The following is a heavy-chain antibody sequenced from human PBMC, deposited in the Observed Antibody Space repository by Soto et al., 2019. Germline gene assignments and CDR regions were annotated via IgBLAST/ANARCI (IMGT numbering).Heavy chain of an antibody. V-gene: IGHV1-2*04. J-gene: IGHJ4*02. Sequence: GASVKVSCKASGYTFTGYYMHWVRQAPGQGLEWMGWINPNSGGTNYAQKFQGWVTMTRDTSISTAYMELSRLRSDDTAVYYCARGRLGGYSAIDYWGQGTLVTVSS. CDR3: ARGRLGGYSAIDY. CDR2: INPNSGGT. CDR1: GYTFTGYY. D-gene: IGHD5-18*01.